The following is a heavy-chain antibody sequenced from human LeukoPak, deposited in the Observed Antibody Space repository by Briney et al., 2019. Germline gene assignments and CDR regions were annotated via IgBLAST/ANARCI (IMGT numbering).Heavy chain of an antibody. V-gene: IGHV1-2*02. Sequence: ASVKVSCKASGYTFSGYYMHWVRQAPGQGLEWMGWINPNSGGTNYAQKFQGRVTMTRDTSISTAYMELSRLRSDDTAVYYCARFATGVSGYYDSSGYRFSIIYWGQGTLVTVSS. CDR1: GYTFSGYY. CDR3: ARFATGVSGYYDSSGYRFSIIY. J-gene: IGHJ4*02. D-gene: IGHD3-22*01. CDR2: INPNSGGT.